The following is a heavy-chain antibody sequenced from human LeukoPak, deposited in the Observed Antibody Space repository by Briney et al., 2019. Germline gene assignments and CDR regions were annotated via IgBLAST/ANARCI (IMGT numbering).Heavy chain of an antibody. D-gene: IGHD3-10*01. J-gene: IGHJ5*02. Sequence: ASETLSLTCTVSGASITSYYWSWLRQPPGKGLEWIGNMPYSGSTTYNPFLKSRVTISVDTSKNQLSLKLSSVTAADTAVYFCARNPIAMVRGVIRDNWFDPWGQGTLVTVSS. CDR3: ARNPIAMVRGVIRDNWFDP. CDR2: MPYSGST. CDR1: GASITSYY. V-gene: IGHV4-59*01.